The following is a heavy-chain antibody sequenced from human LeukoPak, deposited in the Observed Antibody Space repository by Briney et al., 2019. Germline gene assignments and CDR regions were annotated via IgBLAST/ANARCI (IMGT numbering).Heavy chain of an antibody. J-gene: IGHJ5*02. V-gene: IGHV3-23*01. D-gene: IGHD1-26*01. CDR1: GFTFSSYT. CDR2: ISGSGGIT. Sequence: GGSLRLSCAASGFTFSSYTMSWVRQAPGQGLEWVSAISGSGGITYYADSVKGRFTISRDNSKNTLCLQMNSLRAEDTAVYYCAKGGSRARNWFDPWGQGTLVTVSS. CDR3: AKGGSRARNWFDP.